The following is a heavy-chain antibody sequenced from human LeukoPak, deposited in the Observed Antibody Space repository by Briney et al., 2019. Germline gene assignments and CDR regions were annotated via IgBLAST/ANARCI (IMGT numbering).Heavy chain of an antibody. D-gene: IGHD5-24*01. CDR2: INHSGST. J-gene: IGHJ4*02. CDR3: VTRSRDGYFLDS. CDR1: GGSFSGYY. V-gene: IGHV4-34*01. Sequence: SETLSLTCAVYGGSFSGYYWSWIRQPPGKGLEWIGEINHSGSTNYNASLKSRVTISVDTSRSQFSLNLSSVTAADTAVDYCVTRSRDGYFLDSWGQGTLVTVSS.